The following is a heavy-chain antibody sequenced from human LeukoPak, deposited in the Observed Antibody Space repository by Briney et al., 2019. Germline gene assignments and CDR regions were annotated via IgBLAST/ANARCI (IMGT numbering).Heavy chain of an antibody. V-gene: IGHV3-33*01. CDR3: ARDPDYGGKGAYS. CDR2: IWYDGSFQ. Sequence: GGSLRLSSAASGFTFSRHGMHWVRLAPGKGLEWEAVIWYDGSFQYYADSVKGRFTISRDNSKNTVYLQMNSLRVEDTAVYYCARDPDYGGKGAYSWGRGTQVAVSS. J-gene: IGHJ4*02. CDR1: GFTFSRHG. D-gene: IGHD4-23*01.